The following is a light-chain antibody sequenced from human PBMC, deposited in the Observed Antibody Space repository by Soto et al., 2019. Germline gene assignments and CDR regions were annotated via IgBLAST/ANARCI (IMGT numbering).Light chain of an antibody. V-gene: IGKV3-11*01. Sequence: EIVLTQTPATLSLSPGERATLSCRASQSVSNYLAWYQQKPGQAPRLLIYDASERASAIPARFSGSGSGTDFTLTISSLEPEDFAVYYCQERTGWPPWTFGQGTKVDIK. CDR2: DAS. CDR1: QSVSNY. J-gene: IGKJ1*01. CDR3: QERTGWPPWT.